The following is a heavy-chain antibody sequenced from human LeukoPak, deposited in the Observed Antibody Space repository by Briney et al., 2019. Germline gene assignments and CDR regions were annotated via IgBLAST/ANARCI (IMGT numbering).Heavy chain of an antibody. CDR1: GYSISSGYC. V-gene: IGHV4-38-2*02. Sequence: SETLSLTCTVSGYSISSGYCWGWIRQPPGKGLEWIGTIYHSGSTYYNPSLKSRVTISVDTSKNQFSLKLSSVTAADTAVYYCARETIYYYDSSGPFDIWGQGTMVTVSS. CDR3: ARETIYYYDSSGPFDI. J-gene: IGHJ3*02. CDR2: IYHSGST. D-gene: IGHD3-22*01.